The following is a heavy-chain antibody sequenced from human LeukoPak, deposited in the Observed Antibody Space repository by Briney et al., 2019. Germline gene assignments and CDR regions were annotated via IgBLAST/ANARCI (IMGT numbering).Heavy chain of an antibody. J-gene: IGHJ6*02. Sequence: TSVKVSCKASGFTNSNSSVQWVRQARGQRQEWIGWIVVGTGKTNYAQRSQERATITRDMSTGTVDVELSSLRSEDTPVYYCAATSIRMVQRIIYYGKDVWGQGTTVTVSS. V-gene: IGHV1-58*01. D-gene: IGHD3-10*01. CDR3: AATSIRMVQRIIYYGKDV. CDR2: IVVGTGKT. CDR1: GFTNSNSS.